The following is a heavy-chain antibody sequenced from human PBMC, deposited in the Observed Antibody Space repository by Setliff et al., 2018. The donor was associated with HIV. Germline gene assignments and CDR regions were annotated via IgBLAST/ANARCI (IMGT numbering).Heavy chain of an antibody. D-gene: IGHD1-26*01. CDR1: GESLSDYY. CDR3: ARLGYSGSLVGAFDI. J-gene: IGHJ3*02. Sequence: PSETLSLTCAVYGESLSDYYWSWIRQPPGKGLEWIGEINHNKSSDYNPSLKSRVTISVDTSQNQFSLNLTPVTAADTAVYYCARLGYSGSLVGAFDIWGQGTMVTVSS. V-gene: IGHV4-34*01. CDR2: INHNKSS.